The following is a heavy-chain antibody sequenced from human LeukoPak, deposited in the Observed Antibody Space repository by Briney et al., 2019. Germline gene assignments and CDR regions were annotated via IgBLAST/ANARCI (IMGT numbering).Heavy chain of an antibody. D-gene: IGHD3-10*01. CDR2: IYYSGST. J-gene: IGHJ4*02. CDR3: ARHYDSGSYPLDF. V-gene: IGHV4-59*08. Sequence: SETLSLTCTVSGGSISSYYWSWIRQPPGKGLEWIGYIYYSGSTNYNPSLKSRVTISVDTSKNQFSLKLSSVTAADTAVYYCARHYDSGSYPLDFWGQGTLVTVSS. CDR1: GGSISSYY.